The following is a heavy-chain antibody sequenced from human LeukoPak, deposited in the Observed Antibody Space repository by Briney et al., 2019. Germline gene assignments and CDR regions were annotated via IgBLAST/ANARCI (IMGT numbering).Heavy chain of an antibody. D-gene: IGHD6-13*01. CDR2: ILYSGST. V-gene: IGHV4-59*01. CDR1: GGSLSGYY. CDR3: ARGSSSWSDYYYMDV. Sequence: PSETLSLTCTVSGGSLSGYYWSWIRQPPGKRLEWIGYILYSGSTNYNPSLKSRVTMSVDTSKNQFSLKVSSVTAADTAVYYCARGSSSWSDYYYMDVWGKGTTVTVSS. J-gene: IGHJ6*03.